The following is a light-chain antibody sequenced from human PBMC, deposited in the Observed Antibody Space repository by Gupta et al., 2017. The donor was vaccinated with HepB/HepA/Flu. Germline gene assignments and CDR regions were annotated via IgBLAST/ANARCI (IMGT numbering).Light chain of an antibody. Sequence: QSVLTHPPTVSAAPGQKGTISCPGTSSYIGKNDVSWYHQRPGTAPQPLIFDNNRRPSGMPDRFSASKSGASATMVITRLQPDDDEIYYCGTWNHVLTSGWVFGGGTKLTVL. J-gene: IGLJ3*02. CDR2: DNN. V-gene: IGLV1-51*01. CDR3: GTWNHVLTSGWV. CDR1: SSYIGKND.